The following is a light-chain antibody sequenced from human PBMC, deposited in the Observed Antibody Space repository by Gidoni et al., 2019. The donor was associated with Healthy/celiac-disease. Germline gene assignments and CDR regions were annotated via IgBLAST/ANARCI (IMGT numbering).Light chain of an antibody. CDR1: QSLLQSNGYNY. J-gene: IGKJ1*01. V-gene: IGKV2-28*01. CDR2: LGS. CDR3: MQALQTPKT. Sequence: ILMPQSPLSLPVTPGEPASISCRSSQSLLQSNGYNYFDWYLQKPGQSPQLLIYLGSYRAAGVPDRFSGSGGGADFTLKISRVEDEDVGVYYCMQALQTPKTFGQGTKVEIK.